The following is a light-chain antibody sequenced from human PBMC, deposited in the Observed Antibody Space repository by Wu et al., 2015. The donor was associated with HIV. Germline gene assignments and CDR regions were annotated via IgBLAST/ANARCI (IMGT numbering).Light chain of an antibody. CDR1: QSVSSY. J-gene: IGKJ1*01. V-gene: IGKV3-15*01. Sequence: EIVLTQSPATLSLSPGERATLSCRASQSVSSYLAWYQQKPGQAPRLLIYGASTRATGIPARFSGGGSGTEFTLTISSMQSEDFAVYYCQQYNNWPQPQFGQGTKVEIK. CDR3: QQYNNWPQPQ. CDR2: GAS.